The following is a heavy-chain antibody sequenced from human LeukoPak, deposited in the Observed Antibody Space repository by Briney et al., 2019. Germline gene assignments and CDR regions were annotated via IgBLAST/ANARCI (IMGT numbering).Heavy chain of an antibody. V-gene: IGHV1-18*01. J-gene: IGHJ6*02. CDR1: GYTFTSYG. CDR2: ISAYNGNI. CDR3: ARDPPRIVVVVAATNYYGMDV. Sequence: ASVKVSCKASGYTFTSYGISWVRQAPGQGLEWMGWISAYNGNINYAQKLQGRVTMTTDTSTSTAYMELRSLRSDDTAVYYCARDPPRIVVVVAATNYYGMDVWGQGTTVTVSS. D-gene: IGHD2-15*01.